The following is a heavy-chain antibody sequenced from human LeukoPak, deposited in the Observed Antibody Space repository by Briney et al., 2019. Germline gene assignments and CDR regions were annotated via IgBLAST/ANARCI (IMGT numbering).Heavy chain of an antibody. D-gene: IGHD2-15*01. J-gene: IGHJ6*02. CDR2: ISATGGST. CDR1: GFTFSNYG. CDR3: AKPPDCSGGSCYYYGMDV. Sequence: VQPGGSLRLSCAASGFTFSNYGMSWVRQAPGKGLEWVSAISATGGSTYYADSVKGRFIISRDDSKNTLYLQMNSLRAEDTAVYYCAKPPDCSGGSCYYYGMDVWGQGTTVTVSS. V-gene: IGHV3-23*01.